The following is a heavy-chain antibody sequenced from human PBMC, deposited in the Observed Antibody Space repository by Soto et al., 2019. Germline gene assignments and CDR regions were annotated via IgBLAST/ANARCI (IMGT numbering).Heavy chain of an antibody. CDR2: ISWDGGST. D-gene: IGHD2-2*01. CDR3: AKNMEPAAMDILYYGMDV. Sequence: ESGGVVVQPGGSLRLSCAASGFTFDDYTMHWVRQAPGKGLEWVSLISWDGGSTYYADSVKGRFTISRDNSKNSLYLQMNSLRTEDTALYYCAKNMEPAAMDILYYGMDVWGQGTTVTVTS. V-gene: IGHV3-43*01. J-gene: IGHJ6*02. CDR1: GFTFDDYT.